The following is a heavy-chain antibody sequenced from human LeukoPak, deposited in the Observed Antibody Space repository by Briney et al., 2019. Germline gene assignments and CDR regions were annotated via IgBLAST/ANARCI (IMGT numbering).Heavy chain of an antibody. D-gene: IGHD5-12*01. Sequence: SETLSLTCTVSGGSISSYYWSWIRQPPGKGLEWIGYIYYSGSTNYNPSLKSRVTISVDTSKNQLSLKLSSVTAADTAVYYCARSVPSGYRYYFDYWGQGALVTVSS. CDR1: GGSISSYY. CDR3: ARSVPSGYRYYFDY. CDR2: IYYSGST. V-gene: IGHV4-59*01. J-gene: IGHJ4*02.